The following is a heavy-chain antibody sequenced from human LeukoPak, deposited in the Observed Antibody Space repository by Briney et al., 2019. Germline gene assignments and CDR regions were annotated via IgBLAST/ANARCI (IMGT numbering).Heavy chain of an antibody. CDR2: ISAYNGNT. V-gene: IGHV1-18*01. J-gene: IGHJ6*04. Sequence: ASVKVSCKASGYTFTSYGISWVRQAPGQGLEWMGWISAYNGNTNYAQKFQGRVTITADESTSTAYMELSSLRSEDTAVYYCASTYSGDYVHYYYSGMDVGGKGTTVTVS. CDR1: GYTFTSYG. D-gene: IGHD4-17*01. CDR3: ASTYSGDYVHYYYSGMDV.